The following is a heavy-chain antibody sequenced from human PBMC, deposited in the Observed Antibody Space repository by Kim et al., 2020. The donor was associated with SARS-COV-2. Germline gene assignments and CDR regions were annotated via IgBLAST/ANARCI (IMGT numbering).Heavy chain of an antibody. V-gene: IGHV4-31*02. Sequence: PALESRVTRSVDTSKNQFSLKLSSVTAADTAVYYCARSLVRGPIRYYMDVWGKGTTVTVSS. CDR3: ARSLVRGPIRYYMDV. J-gene: IGHJ6*03. D-gene: IGHD3-10*01.